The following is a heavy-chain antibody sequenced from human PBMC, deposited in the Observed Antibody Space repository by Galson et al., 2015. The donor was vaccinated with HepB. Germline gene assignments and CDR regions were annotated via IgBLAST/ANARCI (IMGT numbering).Heavy chain of an antibody. J-gene: IGHJ4*02. CDR2: ISVYNGNT. V-gene: IGHV1-18*04. CDR3: ARVVRGVAPYFDY. Sequence: SVKVSCKASGYTFTGYGISWVRQAPGKGLEWMGGISVYNGNTDYAQKLQGRVTMTTDTSTSTADMELRSLRSGDTAVYYCARVVRGVAPYFDYWGQGTLVTVSS. D-gene: IGHD4-23*01. CDR1: GYTFTGYG.